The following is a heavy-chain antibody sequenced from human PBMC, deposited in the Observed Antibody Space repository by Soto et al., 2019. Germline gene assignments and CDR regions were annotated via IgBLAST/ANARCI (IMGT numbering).Heavy chain of an antibody. Sequence: EVQLVESGGGLVKPGGSLRLSCAASGFTFSNARMSWVRQAPGKGLEWVGRIKSKTDGGTTDYAALVKGRFTISRDDSRNTLYLQMNSLKTEDTAVYYCTTDLKGYCSGGSCFDYWGQGTLVTVSS. CDR1: GFTFSNAR. J-gene: IGHJ4*02. V-gene: IGHV3-15*01. CDR2: IKSKTDGGTT. D-gene: IGHD2-15*01. CDR3: TTDLKGYCSGGSCFDY.